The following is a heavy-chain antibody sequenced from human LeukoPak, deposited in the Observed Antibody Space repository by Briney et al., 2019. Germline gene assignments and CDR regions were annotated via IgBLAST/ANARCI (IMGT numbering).Heavy chain of an antibody. Sequence: GGSLKLSCAASGFTFSDYAMGWVRQAPGKGLEWVSDISGGEISTYYADSVRGRFTISRDNSRNTLSLQMNSLGAQDTAVYYCAKLGTYDSRGYYFLFDSWGRGTRVTVSS. CDR1: GFTFSDYA. J-gene: IGHJ4*02. CDR2: ISGGEIST. V-gene: IGHV3-23*01. D-gene: IGHD3-22*01. CDR3: AKLGTYDSRGYYFLFDS.